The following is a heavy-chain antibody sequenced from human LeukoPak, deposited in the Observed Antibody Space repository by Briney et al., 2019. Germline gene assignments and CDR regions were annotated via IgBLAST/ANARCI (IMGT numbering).Heavy chain of an antibody. CDR3: ARHGSGWTFDY. CDR1: GGSFSGYY. D-gene: IGHD6-19*01. CDR2: INHIGST. J-gene: IGHJ4*02. Sequence: SETLSLTCAVYGGSFSGYYWSWIRQPPGKGLEWIGEINHIGSTNYNPSLKSRVTISVDTSKNQFSLKLSSVTAADTAVYYCARHGSGWTFDYWGQGTLVTVSS. V-gene: IGHV4-34*01.